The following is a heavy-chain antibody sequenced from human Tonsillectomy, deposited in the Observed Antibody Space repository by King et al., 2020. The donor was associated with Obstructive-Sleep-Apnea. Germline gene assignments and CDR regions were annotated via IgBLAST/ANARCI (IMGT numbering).Heavy chain of an antibody. CDR3: VAAAETNGRRGGSY. V-gene: IGHV3-33*01. D-gene: IGHD6-13*01. Sequence: VQLVESGGGVVQPGRSLRLSCAASGFTFSSYGMHWVRQAPGKGLEWVAVICYDGSNKYYADSVKGRFTISRDKSKNTLYLQMNSLRAEDTAVFYCVAAAETNGRRGGSYWGQGTLVTVSS. CDR2: ICYDGSNK. CDR1: GFTFSSYG. J-gene: IGHJ4*02.